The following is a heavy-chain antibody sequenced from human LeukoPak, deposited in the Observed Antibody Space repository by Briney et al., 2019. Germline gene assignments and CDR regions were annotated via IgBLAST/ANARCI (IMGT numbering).Heavy chain of an antibody. J-gene: IGHJ6*03. D-gene: IGHD6-19*01. CDR2: IIPIFGTA. CDR1: GYTFTGYY. CDR3: ATGTHSSGWDNYYYYYMDV. Sequence: SVKVSCKASGYTFTGYYMHWVRQAPGRGLEWMGGIIPIFGTANYAQKFQGRVTITADESTSTAYMELSSLRSEDTAVYYCATGTHSSGWDNYYYYYMDVWGRGTTVTISS. V-gene: IGHV1-69*13.